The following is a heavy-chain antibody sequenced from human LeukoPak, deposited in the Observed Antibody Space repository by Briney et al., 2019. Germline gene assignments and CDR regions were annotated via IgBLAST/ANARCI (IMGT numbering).Heavy chain of an antibody. Sequence: GGSLRLSCAASGFTFSSYSMNWVRQAPGKGLEWASSISSSSSYIYYADSVKGRFTISRDNAKNSLYLQMNSLRAEDTAVYYCATQDGYSSGWYGSYYYGMDVWGQGTTVTVSS. CDR2: ISSSSSYI. D-gene: IGHD6-19*01. CDR1: GFTFSSYS. V-gene: IGHV3-21*01. J-gene: IGHJ6*02. CDR3: ATQDGYSSGWYGSYYYGMDV.